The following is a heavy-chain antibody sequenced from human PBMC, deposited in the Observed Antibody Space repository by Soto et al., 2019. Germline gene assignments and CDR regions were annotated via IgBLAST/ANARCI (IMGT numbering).Heavy chain of an antibody. V-gene: IGHV3-66*01. CDR2: IYSGGST. CDR1: GFTVSSNY. D-gene: IGHD4-17*01. J-gene: IGHJ4*02. Sequence: EVQLVESGGGLVQPGGSLRLSCAASGFTVSSNYMSWVRQAPGKGLEWVSVIYSGGSTYYADSVKGRFTISRDNSKNTLYLQMNSLRAEDTAVYYCARAKLWDYGDYGPDYWGQGTLVTVSS. CDR3: ARAKLWDYGDYGPDY.